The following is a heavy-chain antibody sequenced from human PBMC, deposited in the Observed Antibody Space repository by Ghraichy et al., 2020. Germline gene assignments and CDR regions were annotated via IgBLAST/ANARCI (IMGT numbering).Heavy chain of an antibody. CDR2: INHSGST. D-gene: IGHD6-13*01. CDR1: GGSFSGYY. CDR3: ARGRPRFRAAAGTGNWFDP. Sequence: SETLSLTCAVYGGSFSGYYWSWIRQPPGKGLEWIGEINHSGSTNYNPSLKSRVTISVDTSKNQFSLKLSSVTAADTAVYYCARGRPRFRAAAGTGNWFDPWGQGTLVTVSS. J-gene: IGHJ5*02. V-gene: IGHV4-34*01.